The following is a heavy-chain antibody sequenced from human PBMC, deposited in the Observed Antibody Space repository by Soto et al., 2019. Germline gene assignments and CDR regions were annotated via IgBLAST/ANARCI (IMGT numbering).Heavy chain of an antibody. Sequence: PSETLSLTCTVSGGSISSYYWSWIRQPPGKGLEWIGYIYYSGSTNYNPSLKSRVTISVDTSKNQFSLKLSSVTAADTAVYHCARERYYYGSSVADYSGPGTLVTVYS. D-gene: IGHD3-10*01. J-gene: IGHJ4*02. CDR3: ARERYYYGSSVADY. V-gene: IGHV4-59*01. CDR2: IYYSGST. CDR1: GGSISSYY.